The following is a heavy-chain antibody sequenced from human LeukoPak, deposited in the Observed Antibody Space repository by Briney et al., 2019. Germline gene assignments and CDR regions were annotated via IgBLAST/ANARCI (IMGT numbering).Heavy chain of an antibody. CDR3: ASGGRFPHPLES. CDR2: IYYSGST. V-gene: IGHV4-59*01. D-gene: IGHD3-16*01. CDR1: GGSISGYF. J-gene: IGHJ4*02. Sequence: SETLSLTCTVSGGSISGYFWSWIRQPPGKGLEWIGYIYYSGSTNYNPSLKSRVTISVDTSKNQVSLKLSSVTAADTAVYYCASGGRFPHPLESWGQGTLVTVSS.